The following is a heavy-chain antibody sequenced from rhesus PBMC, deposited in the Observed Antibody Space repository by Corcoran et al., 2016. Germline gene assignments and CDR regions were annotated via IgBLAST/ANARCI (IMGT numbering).Heavy chain of an antibody. CDR3: AKVSIWNYAFDY. Sequence: EVQLVETGGGLVQPGGSLRLSCTASGFTFSSYIMQWVRQAPGKGLEWISGIHSGGDTTYYADSVKGRFTISRDNSKNTLSLQMSNLTLEDTAQYYCAKVSIWNYAFDYWGRGVLVTVSS. CDR1: GFTFSSYI. CDR2: IHSGGDTT. D-gene: IGHD1-26*01. V-gene: IGHV3S5*01. J-gene: IGHJ4*01.